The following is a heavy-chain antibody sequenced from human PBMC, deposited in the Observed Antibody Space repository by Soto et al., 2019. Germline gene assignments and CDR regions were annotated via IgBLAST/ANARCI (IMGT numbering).Heavy chain of an antibody. J-gene: IGHJ4*02. V-gene: IGHV1-2*02. CDR3: ARAKDYEILAVYKKAGGFDY. CDR1: GSTXTGYY. Sequence: GXSXKVSFKTSGSTXTGYYIDLVRQAPGQGLEWMGWINPNTCATLYAQKFQERVTMTRDTSIRTAYMDLRGLTSEDTAVYFCARAKDYEILAVYKKAGGFDYWGQGTLGTVSS. D-gene: IGHD3-9*01. CDR2: INPNTCAT.